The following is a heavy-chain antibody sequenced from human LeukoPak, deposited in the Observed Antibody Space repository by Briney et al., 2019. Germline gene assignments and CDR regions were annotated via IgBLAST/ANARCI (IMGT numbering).Heavy chain of an antibody. CDR2: XNPGNGNT. Sequence: XNPGNGNTKYSQKFQGRVTISRDTSASTAYMELSSLRSEDTAVYYCARAYYDILTGYIYYFDYWGQGTLVTVSS. D-gene: IGHD3-9*01. V-gene: IGHV1-3*01. J-gene: IGHJ4*02. CDR3: ARAYYDILTGYIYYFDY.